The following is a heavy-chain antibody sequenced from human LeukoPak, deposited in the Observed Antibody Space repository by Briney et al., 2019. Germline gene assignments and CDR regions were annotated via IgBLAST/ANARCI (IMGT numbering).Heavy chain of an antibody. CDR1: GGSISSYY. V-gene: IGHV4-59*01. CDR3: AREAMEGWVKYFDY. CDR2: IYYSGST. J-gene: IGHJ4*02. D-gene: IGHD5-18*01. Sequence: PSETLSLTCTVSGGSISSYYWSWIRQPPGKGLEWIGYIYYSGSTNYNPSLKSRVTISVDTSKNQFSLKLSSVTAADTAVYYCAREAMEGWVKYFDYWGQGTLVTVSS.